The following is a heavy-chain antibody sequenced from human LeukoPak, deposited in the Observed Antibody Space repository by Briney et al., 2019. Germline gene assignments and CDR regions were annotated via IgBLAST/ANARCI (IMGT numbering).Heavy chain of an antibody. J-gene: IGHJ4*02. CDR1: GFTFSDYY. CDR2: ISSSGSTM. Sequence: GGSLRLSCAASGFTFSDYYMSWIRQAPGKGLEWVSYISSSGSTMYYADSVKGRFTISRDNAKNSLYLQMNSLRAEDTAVYYCARDRIVVVPAAPMVYVWGQGTLVTVSS. D-gene: IGHD2-2*01. CDR3: ARDRIVVVPAAPMVYV. V-gene: IGHV3-11*04.